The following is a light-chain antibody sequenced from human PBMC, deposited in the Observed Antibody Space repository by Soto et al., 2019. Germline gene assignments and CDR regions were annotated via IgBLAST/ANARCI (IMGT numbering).Light chain of an antibody. Sequence: QSVLTQPPSASGTPGQRVTISCSGSSSNIGSNPVNWYQQLPGTAPKLLIFSNNQRPSGVPDRFSGSKSGTSAFLAISGLQSEDEADYYCAAWDDSLNGRVFGGGTKLTVL. CDR3: AAWDDSLNGRV. V-gene: IGLV1-44*01. CDR2: SNN. J-gene: IGLJ2*01. CDR1: SSNIGSNP.